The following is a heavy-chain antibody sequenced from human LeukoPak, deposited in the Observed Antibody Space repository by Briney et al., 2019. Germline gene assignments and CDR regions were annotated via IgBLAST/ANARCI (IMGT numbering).Heavy chain of an antibody. V-gene: IGHV3-73*01. Sequence: AGGSLRLSCAASGFTFSGSAMHWVRQASGKGLEWVGRIRGKANSYATAYAASVKGGFTISRDDSKNTTYLQMNSLKTEDTAVYYCTSRPLLSYYGSGRTRSDYWGQGTLVTVSS. D-gene: IGHD3-10*01. CDR3: TSRPLLSYYGSGRTRSDY. J-gene: IGHJ4*02. CDR2: IRGKANSYAT. CDR1: GFTFSGSA.